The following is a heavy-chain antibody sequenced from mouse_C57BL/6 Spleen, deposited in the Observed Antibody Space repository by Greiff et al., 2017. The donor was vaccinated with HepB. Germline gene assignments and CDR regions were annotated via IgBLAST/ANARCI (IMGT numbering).Heavy chain of an antibody. CDR3: APYYYGSQFAY. D-gene: IGHD1-1*01. CDR2: IDPEDGET. Sequence: EVQRVESGAELVKPGASVKLSCTASGFNIKDYYMHWVKQRTEQGLEWIGRIDPEDGETKYAPKFQGKATITADTSSNPAYLQLSSLTSEDTAVYYCAPYYYGSQFAYWGQGTLVTVSA. J-gene: IGHJ3*01. CDR1: GFNIKDYY. V-gene: IGHV14-2*01.